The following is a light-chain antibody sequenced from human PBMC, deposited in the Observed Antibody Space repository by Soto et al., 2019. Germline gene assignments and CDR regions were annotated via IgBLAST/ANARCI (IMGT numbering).Light chain of an antibody. J-gene: IGLJ1*01. Sequence: QSALTQPASVSGSPGQSITISCTGTSSDVGRYNYVSWYQHHPGKAPKLIFYDVSNRPSGVSERFSVSKSGYTASLTISGLQAEDEADYYCNSYTTSSTDVFGTGTKLTVL. CDR2: DVS. CDR3: NSYTTSSTDV. CDR1: SSDVGRYNY. V-gene: IGLV2-14*03.